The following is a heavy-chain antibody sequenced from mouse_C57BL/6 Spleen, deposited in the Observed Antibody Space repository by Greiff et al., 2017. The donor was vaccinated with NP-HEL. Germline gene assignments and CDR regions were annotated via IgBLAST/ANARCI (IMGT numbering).Heavy chain of an antibody. J-gene: IGHJ1*03. Sequence: VQRVESGAELVRPGTSVKVSCKASGYAFTNYLIEWVKQRPGQGLEWIGVINPGSGGTNYNEKFKGKATLTADKSSSTAYMQLSSLTSEDSAVYFCARGPPDWYFDVWGTGTTVTVSS. CDR3: ARGPPDWYFDV. CDR1: GYAFTNYL. V-gene: IGHV1-54*01. CDR2: INPGSGGT.